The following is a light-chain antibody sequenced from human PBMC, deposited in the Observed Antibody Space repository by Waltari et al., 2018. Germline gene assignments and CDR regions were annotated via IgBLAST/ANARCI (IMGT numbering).Light chain of an antibody. Sequence: DIVMTPSPLSLPVTPGETDSIPSRPSQSLLHSNGYNYLDWYLQKAGQSPQLLIYWASNRASGVPDRFSGSGSGTDFTLKISKVEAEDVGVYYCMHSLQTPYTFGQGTKLEIK. V-gene: IGKV2-28*01. CDR2: WAS. CDR1: QSLLHSNGYNY. J-gene: IGKJ2*01. CDR3: MHSLQTPYT.